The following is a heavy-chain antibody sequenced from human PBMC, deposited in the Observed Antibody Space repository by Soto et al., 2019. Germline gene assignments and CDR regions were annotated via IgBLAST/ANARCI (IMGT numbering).Heavy chain of an antibody. CDR3: AHSPSRYYYDTSGYPYDTFDI. CDR1: GFSFSTSGEG. J-gene: IGHJ3*02. Sequence: SGPTLVNPTQTLTLTCTFSGFSFSTSGEGVGWIRQPPGKALEWLALIYWDDDKRYSPSLKSRLTITKDTSKNQVVLTMNNMDPVDTGTYYCAHSPSRYYYDTSGYPYDTFDIWGQGTMVTVSS. D-gene: IGHD3-22*01. V-gene: IGHV2-5*02. CDR2: IYWDDDK.